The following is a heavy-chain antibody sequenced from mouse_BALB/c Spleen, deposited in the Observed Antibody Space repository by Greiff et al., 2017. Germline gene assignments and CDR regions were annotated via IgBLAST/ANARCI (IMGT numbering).Heavy chain of an antibody. CDR2: IYPGDGDT. V-gene: IGHV1-87*01. CDR1: GYTFTSYW. CDR3: ARRLGPYAMDY. Sequence: VKLMESGAELARPGASVKLSCKASGYTFTSYWMQWVKQRPGQGLEWIGAIYPGDGDTRYTQKFKGKATLTADKSSSTAYMQLSSLASEDSAVYYCARRLGPYAMDYWGQGTSVTVSS. J-gene: IGHJ4*01. D-gene: IGHD4-1*01.